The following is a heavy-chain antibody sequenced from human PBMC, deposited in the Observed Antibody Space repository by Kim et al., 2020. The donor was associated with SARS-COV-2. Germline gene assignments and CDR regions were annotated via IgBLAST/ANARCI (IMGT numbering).Heavy chain of an antibody. CDR1: GFTFSSCD. CDR3: ARDRDAKARIGCMDV. Sequence: GGSLRLSCAASGFTFSSCDMNWVRQTPGKGLEWVSYISRYRRHTYYADAVKGRFTISRDNAKNSLYLQMNNLRAEATAVYYCARDRDAKARIGCMDVWGQETTVTVAS. CDR2: ISRYRRHT. J-gene: IGHJ6*02. V-gene: IGHV3-21*01. D-gene: IGHD5-12*01.